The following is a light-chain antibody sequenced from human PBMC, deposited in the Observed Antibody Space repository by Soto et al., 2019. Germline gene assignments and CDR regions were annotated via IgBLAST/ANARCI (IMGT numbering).Light chain of an antibody. CDR1: QSISSW. CDR3: QQYNSYSYT. J-gene: IGKJ2*01. V-gene: IGKV1-5*03. Sequence: DIQMTQSPSTLSASVGDRVTITCRASQSISSWLAWYQQKPGKAPKLLIYTASRLESWVPSRFSGSGSGTAFTLTISSLQPDDFATYYCQQYNSYSYTVGQGTKLEIK. CDR2: TAS.